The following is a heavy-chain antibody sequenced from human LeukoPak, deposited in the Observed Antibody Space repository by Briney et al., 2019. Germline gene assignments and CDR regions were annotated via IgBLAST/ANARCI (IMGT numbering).Heavy chain of an antibody. J-gene: IGHJ4*02. Sequence: ASVKVSCTASGYIFIGYYIHWVRQAPGQGLEWMGWINPRSGSTKYAQRFQGRVTMTRDTSINTAYVDLSSLISDDTAVYYCARADWFVGTTQYFDYWGQGTLVTVTS. D-gene: IGHD1-14*01. CDR1: GYIFIGYY. CDR2: INPRSGST. V-gene: IGHV1-2*02. CDR3: ARADWFVGTTQYFDY.